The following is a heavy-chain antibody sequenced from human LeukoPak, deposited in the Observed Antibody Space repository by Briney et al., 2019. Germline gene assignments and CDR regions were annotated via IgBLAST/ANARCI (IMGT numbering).Heavy chain of an antibody. D-gene: IGHD2-2*01. CDR1: GFTFSSYG. J-gene: IGHJ4*02. CDR3: AKDEGYCSSTSCSCDY. V-gene: IGHV3-30*02. Sequence: EGSLRLSCAASGFTFSSYGMHWVRQAPGKGLEWVAFIRYDGSNKYYADSVKGRFTISRDNSKNTLYLQMNSLRAEDTAVYYCAKDEGYCSSTSCSCDYWGQGTLVTVSS. CDR2: IRYDGSNK.